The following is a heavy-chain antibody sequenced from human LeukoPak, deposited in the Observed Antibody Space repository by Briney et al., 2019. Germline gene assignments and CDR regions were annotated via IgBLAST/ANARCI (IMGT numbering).Heavy chain of an antibody. V-gene: IGHV3-30*02. Sequence: GGSLRLSCAASGFTFSSYGMHWVRQAPGKGLEWVAFIRYDGSNKYYADSVKGRFTISRDNSKNTLYLQMNSLRAEDTAVYYCARDLWDDCSSTSCYWGSHDYWGQGTLVTVSS. CDR1: GFTFSSYG. CDR2: IRYDGSNK. D-gene: IGHD2-2*01. CDR3: ARDLWDDCSSTSCYWGSHDY. J-gene: IGHJ4*02.